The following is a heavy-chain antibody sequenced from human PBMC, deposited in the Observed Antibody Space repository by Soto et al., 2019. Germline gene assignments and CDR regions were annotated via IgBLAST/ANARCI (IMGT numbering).Heavy chain of an antibody. J-gene: IGHJ1*01. CDR3: ARVSSSGSIAEYFQH. CDR2: ISSSSSYT. V-gene: IGHV3-11*06. CDR1: GFTFSDYY. Sequence: PGGSLRLSCAASGFTFSDYYMSWIRQAPGKGLEWVSYISSSSSYTNYTDSVKGRFTISRDNAKNSLYLQMNSLRAEDTAVYYCARVSSSGSIAEYFQHWGQGTLVTVSS. D-gene: IGHD3-22*01.